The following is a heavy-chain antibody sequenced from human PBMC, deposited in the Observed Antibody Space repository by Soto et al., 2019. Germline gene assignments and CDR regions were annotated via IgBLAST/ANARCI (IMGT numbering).Heavy chain of an antibody. CDR3: ATLGLNQDV. J-gene: IGHJ6*02. V-gene: IGHV1-24*01. Sequence: QVQLVQSGAEVKKPGASVKVSCKVSGYTLTELSMHWVRQAPGKGLEWMGGFDPEDGETIYAQKFXXRXTXXEDTSTDTAYMELSSLRSEDTAVYYCATLGLNQDVWGQGTTVTVSS. D-gene: IGHD3-3*01. CDR1: GYTLTELS. CDR2: FDPEDGET.